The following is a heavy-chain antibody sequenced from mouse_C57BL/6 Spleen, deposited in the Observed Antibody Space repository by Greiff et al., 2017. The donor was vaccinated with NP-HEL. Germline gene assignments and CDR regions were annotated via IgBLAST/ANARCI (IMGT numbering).Heavy chain of an antibody. CDR1: GYTFTSYW. J-gene: IGHJ3*01. CDR3: ARSRSTVVATD. V-gene: IGHV1-61*01. CDR2: IYPSASDT. D-gene: IGHD1-1*01. Sequence: QVQLQQPGAELVRPGSSVKLSCKASGYTFTSYWMDWVKQRPGQGLEWLGNIYPSASDTHSHQKFTDKDTVTVDKSSSTAYMQRSSLTSEDCAVYDCARSRSTVVATDWGQGTLVTVSA.